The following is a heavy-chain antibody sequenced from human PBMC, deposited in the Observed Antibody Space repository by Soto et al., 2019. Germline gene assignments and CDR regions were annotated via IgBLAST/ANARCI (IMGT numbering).Heavy chain of an antibody. CDR3: APSDECFDY. CDR2: IYWDDDK. V-gene: IGHV2-5*02. Sequence: QITLKESGPTLVKPTQTLTLTCTFSGFSLSTSGVGVGWIRQPPGKALERLALIYWDDDKRYSPSLKNRLTINRHTSKPQVVLTMPNMDPGDTATYFCAPSDECFDYGGPRTLVTVSS. CDR1: GFSLSTSGVG. J-gene: IGHJ4*02.